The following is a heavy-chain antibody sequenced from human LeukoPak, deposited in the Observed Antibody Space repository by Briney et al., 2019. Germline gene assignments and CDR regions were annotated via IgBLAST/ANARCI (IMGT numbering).Heavy chain of an antibody. D-gene: IGHD2-15*01. CDR1: GGSFSGYY. Sequence: SETLSLTCTVYGGSFSGYYWSWIRQPPGKGLEWIGEINHSGSTNYNPSLKSRVTISVDTSKNQFSLKLSSVTAADTAVYYCARAAIVVVANYYFVSWGQGTLVTVSS. V-gene: IGHV4-34*01. CDR3: ARAAIVVVANYYFVS. J-gene: IGHJ4*02. CDR2: INHSGST.